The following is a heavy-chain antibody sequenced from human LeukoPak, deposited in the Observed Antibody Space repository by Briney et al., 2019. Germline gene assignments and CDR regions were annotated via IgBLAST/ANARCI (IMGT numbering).Heavy chain of an antibody. Sequence: PSETLSLTCTVSGYSISSGYYWGWIRQPPGKGLEWIGSIYHSGSTYYNPSLKSRVTISVDTSKNQFSLKLSSVTAADTAVYYCARAGDDCSSTSCYTQQNNWSDPWGQGTLVTVSS. D-gene: IGHD2-2*02. CDR2: IYHSGST. CDR1: GYSISSGYY. J-gene: IGHJ5*02. V-gene: IGHV4-38-2*02. CDR3: ARAGDDCSSTSCYTQQNNWSDP.